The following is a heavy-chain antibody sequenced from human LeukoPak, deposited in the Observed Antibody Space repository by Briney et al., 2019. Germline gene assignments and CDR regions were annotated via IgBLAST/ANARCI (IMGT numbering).Heavy chain of an antibody. CDR2: IYYSGST. CDR1: GGSISSSSYY. CDR3: ARLGGYDFWSGYYR. D-gene: IGHD3-3*01. J-gene: IGHJ4*02. Sequence: SETLSLTSTVSGGSISSSSYYWGWIRQPPGKGLEWIGSIYYSGSTYYNPSLKSRVTISVDTSKNQFSLKLSSVTAADTAVYYCARLGGYDFWSGYYRWGQGTLVTVSS. V-gene: IGHV4-39*01.